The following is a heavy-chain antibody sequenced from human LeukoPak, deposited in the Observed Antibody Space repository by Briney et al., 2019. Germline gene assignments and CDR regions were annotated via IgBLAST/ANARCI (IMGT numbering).Heavy chain of an antibody. CDR2: INPSGGST. CDR1: GYSFISYY. CDR3: AKERDSSGWYGYWFDP. D-gene: IGHD6-19*01. V-gene: IGHV1-46*01. J-gene: IGHJ5*02. Sequence: ASVKVSCKASGYSFISYYMHWVRQAPGQGLEWMGIINPSGGSTRYAQKFQGRVTMTRDTSTSTVYMELSSLRAEDTAVYYCAKERDSSGWYGYWFDPWGQGTLVTVSS.